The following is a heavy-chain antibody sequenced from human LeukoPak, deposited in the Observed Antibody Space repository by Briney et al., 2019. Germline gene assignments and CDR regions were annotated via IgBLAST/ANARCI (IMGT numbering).Heavy chain of an antibody. CDR1: GFTFSSYW. CDR2: IKQDGSEK. V-gene: IGHV3-7*03. D-gene: IGHD3-22*01. Sequence: GGSLRLSCAASGFTFSSYWMSWVRQAPGKGLEWVANIKQDGSEKYYVDSVKGRFTISRDNAKNSLYLQMNSLRAEDTAVYYCARFSTRRDYYDSSGYRKASAFDIWGQGTMVTVSS. CDR3: ARFSTRRDYYDSSGYRKASAFDI. J-gene: IGHJ3*02.